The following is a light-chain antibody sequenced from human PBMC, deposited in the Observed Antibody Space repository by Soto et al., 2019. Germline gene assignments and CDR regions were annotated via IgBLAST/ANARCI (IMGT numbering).Light chain of an antibody. V-gene: IGLV2-14*01. Sequence: QSALTQPASVSGSPGQSITISCTGTSSDVGGYNYVSWSQQHPGKAPKLMIYDVSNRHSGISNRFSGSKSGNTASLTISGLQAEDEADYYCCSYTSSYTLVVFGGGTKLTVL. CDR2: DVS. CDR1: SSDVGGYNY. CDR3: CSYTSSYTLVV. J-gene: IGLJ2*01.